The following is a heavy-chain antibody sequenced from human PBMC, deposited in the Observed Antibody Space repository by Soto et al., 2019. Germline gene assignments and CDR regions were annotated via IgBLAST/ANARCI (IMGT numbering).Heavy chain of an antibody. CDR2: IWYDGSNK. CDR3: ARESIMITFGGVRDFDY. CDR1: GFTFSSYG. D-gene: IGHD3-16*01. Sequence: QVQLVESGGGVVQPGRSLRLSCAASGFTFSSYGMHWVRQAPGKGLEWVAVIWYDGSNKYYADSVKGRFTISRDNSKNTLYLQMNSLSAEDTAVYYCARESIMITFGGVRDFDYWGQGTLVTVSS. J-gene: IGHJ4*02. V-gene: IGHV3-33*01.